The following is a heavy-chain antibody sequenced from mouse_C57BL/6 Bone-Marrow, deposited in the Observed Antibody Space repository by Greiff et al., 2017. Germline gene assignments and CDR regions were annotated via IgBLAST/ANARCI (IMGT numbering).Heavy chain of an antibody. J-gene: IGHJ4*01. CDR3: ATRRYYYAMDY. V-gene: IGHV5-17*01. CDR2: ISSGSSTI. Sequence: EVQVVESGGGLVKPGGSLKLSCAASGFTFSDYGMHWVRQAPEKGLEWVAYISSGSSTIYYADTVKGRFTISRYNAKNTLFLQMTSLRSEDTAMYYCATRRYYYAMDYWGQGTSVTVSS. CDR1: GFTFSDYG.